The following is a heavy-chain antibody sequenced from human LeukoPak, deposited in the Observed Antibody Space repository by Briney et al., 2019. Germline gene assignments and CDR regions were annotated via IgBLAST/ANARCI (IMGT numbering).Heavy chain of an antibody. V-gene: IGHV3-30*03. D-gene: IGHD4-17*01. CDR1: GFTFSSYG. CDR3: ARDRILGHTVTTSRYYYYYYMDV. CDR2: ISYDGSNK. Sequence: SGGSLRLSCAASGFTFSSYGMSWVRQAPGKGLEWVAVISYDGSNKYYADSVKGRFTISRDNSKNTLYLQMNSLRAEDTAVYYCARDRILGHTVTTSRYYYYYYMDVWGKGTTVTISS. J-gene: IGHJ6*03.